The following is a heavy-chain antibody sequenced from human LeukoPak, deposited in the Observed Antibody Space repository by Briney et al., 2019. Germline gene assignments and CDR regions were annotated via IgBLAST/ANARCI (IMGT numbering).Heavy chain of an antibody. Sequence: SSETLSLTCTISGGSVSDYYWSWIRQSPGKGLEWIGYIYYTGSTTYNPSLKSRVTMSADTSKNQFSLKLSSVTAADTAVYYCARGEAGTTTDFDYWGQGTLVTVSS. CDR1: GGSVSDYY. CDR3: ARGEAGTTTDFDY. J-gene: IGHJ4*02. D-gene: IGHD1-26*01. V-gene: IGHV4-59*02. CDR2: IYYTGST.